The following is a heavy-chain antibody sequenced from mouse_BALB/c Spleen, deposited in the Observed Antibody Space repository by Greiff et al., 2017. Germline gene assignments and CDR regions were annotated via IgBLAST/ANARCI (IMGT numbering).Heavy chain of an antibody. V-gene: IGHV1-7*01. CDR3: AREGRSDY. CDR2: INPSTGYT. J-gene: IGHJ2*01. Sequence: QVQLQQSGAELAKPGASVKMSCKASGYTFTSYWMHWVKQRPGQGLEWIGYINPSTGYTEYNQKFKDKATLTADKSPSTAYMQLSSLTSEDSAVYYCAREGRSDYWGQGTTLTVSS. CDR1: GYTFTSYW.